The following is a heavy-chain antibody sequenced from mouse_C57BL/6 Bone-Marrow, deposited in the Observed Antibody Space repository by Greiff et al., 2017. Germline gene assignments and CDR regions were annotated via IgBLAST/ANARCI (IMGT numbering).Heavy chain of an antibody. CDR1: GYTFTSYW. D-gene: IGHD2-3*01. Sequence: QVQLQQPGAELVKPGASVKLSCKASGYTFTSYWMHWVKQRPGRGLEWIGRIDPNSGGTKYNEKFKSKATLTVDKPSSTAYMQLSSLTSEDSAVYYCAREGVDGYLLFYAMDYWGQGTSVTVSS. J-gene: IGHJ4*01. CDR3: AREGVDGYLLFYAMDY. CDR2: IDPNSGGT. V-gene: IGHV1-72*01.